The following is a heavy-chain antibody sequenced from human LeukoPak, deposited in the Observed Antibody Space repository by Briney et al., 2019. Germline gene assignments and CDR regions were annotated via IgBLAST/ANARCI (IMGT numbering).Heavy chain of an antibody. CDR1: GFTFSSYA. CDR3: ARSRLLWFGEFGPFDY. J-gene: IGHJ4*02. CDR2: ISTNGGST. D-gene: IGHD3-10*01. V-gene: IGHV3-64*01. Sequence: GGSLRLSCAASGFTFSSYAMYWVRQAPGKGLEYVSAISTNGGSTYYANSVKGRFTISRDNSKDTLYLQMGSLRAEDMAVYYCARSRLLWFGEFGPFDYWGQGTLVTVSS.